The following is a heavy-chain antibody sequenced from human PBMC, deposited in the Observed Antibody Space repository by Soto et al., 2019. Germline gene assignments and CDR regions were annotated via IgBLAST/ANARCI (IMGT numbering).Heavy chain of an antibody. J-gene: IGHJ5*02. CDR1: GDSISSGAYY. D-gene: IGHD4-17*01. CDR2: ISYSGST. Sequence: PSETLSLTCTVSGDSISSGAYYWSWTRQHPGKGLEWIGYISYSGSTYYDPSLKSRLTISVDTSKNQFSLKLSSVTAADTAVYYCARETYGDYVGYFDPWGQGTLVTVSS. V-gene: IGHV4-31*03. CDR3: ARETYGDYVGYFDP.